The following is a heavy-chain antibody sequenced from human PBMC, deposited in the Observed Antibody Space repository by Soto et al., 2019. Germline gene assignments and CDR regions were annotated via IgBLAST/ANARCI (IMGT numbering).Heavy chain of an antibody. CDR1: GGSVSSGSYY. V-gene: IGHV4-61*01. CDR3: ARDSSGWPDY. D-gene: IGHD6-19*01. CDR2: IYYSGST. J-gene: IGHJ4*02. Sequence: QVQLQESGPGLVKPSETLSLTCTVSGGSVSSGSYYWSWIRQPPGKGLEWIGYIYYSGSTNYNPYRQRRVTIAVDTSKNPFSLKPSSVTAADTDVYYCARDSSGWPDYWGQGTLVTVSS.